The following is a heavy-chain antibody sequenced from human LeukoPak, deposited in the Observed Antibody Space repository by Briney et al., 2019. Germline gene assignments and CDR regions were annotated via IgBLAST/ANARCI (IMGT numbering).Heavy chain of an antibody. D-gene: IGHD3-22*01. J-gene: IGHJ4*02. CDR2: INHSGST. V-gene: IGHV4-34*01. Sequence: SEALSLTCAVYGGSFSGYYWSWIRQPPGKGLEWIGEINHSGSTNYNPSLKSRVTISVDTSKNQFSLRLSSVTAADTAVYYCARVTGYIVEDYFDYWGQGTLVTVSS. CDR3: ARVTGYIVEDYFDY. CDR1: GGSFSGYY.